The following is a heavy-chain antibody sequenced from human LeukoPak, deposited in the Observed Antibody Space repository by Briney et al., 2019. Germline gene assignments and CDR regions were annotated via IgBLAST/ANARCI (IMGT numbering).Heavy chain of an antibody. D-gene: IGHD3-22*01. Sequence: GGSLRLSCAASGFTFSSYAMSWVRQAPGKWLEWVSAISGSGGSTYYADSVKGRFTISRDNSKNTMYLQMNSLRAEDTAVYYCAKFAEVVVALYYFDYWGQGTLVTVSS. CDR1: GFTFSSYA. CDR2: ISGSGGST. CDR3: AKFAEVVVALYYFDY. V-gene: IGHV3-23*01. J-gene: IGHJ4*02.